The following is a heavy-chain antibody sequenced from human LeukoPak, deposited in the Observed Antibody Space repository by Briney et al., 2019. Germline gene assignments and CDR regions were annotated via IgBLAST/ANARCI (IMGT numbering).Heavy chain of an antibody. J-gene: IGHJ6*03. V-gene: IGHV3-21*01. CDR3: AAGYSYGYHVYYYYYMDV. D-gene: IGHD5-18*01. CDR2: ISSSSSYI. CDR1: GFTFSSYS. Sequence: PGGSLRLSCAASGFTFSSYSMNWVRQAPGKGLEWVSCISSSSSYIYYADSVKGRFTISRDNAKNSLYLQMNSLRAEDTAVYYCAAGYSYGYHVYYYYYMDVWGKGTTVTVSS.